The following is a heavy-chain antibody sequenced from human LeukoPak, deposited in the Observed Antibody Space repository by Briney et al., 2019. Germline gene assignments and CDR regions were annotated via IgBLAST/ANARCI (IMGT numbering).Heavy chain of an antibody. Sequence: SETLSLTCTVSGDSISSSFYYWDWIRLPPGKGLEWIGGIYSSGTTYYNPSLKSRVTMSVDTSKYQFSLKLSSVTAADTAVYYCARDFLQGVRGNTGGSFDYWGQGTLVTVSS. J-gene: IGHJ4*02. CDR2: IYSSGTT. V-gene: IGHV4-39*07. CDR1: GDSISSSFYY. D-gene: IGHD3-16*01. CDR3: ARDFLQGVRGNTGGSFDY.